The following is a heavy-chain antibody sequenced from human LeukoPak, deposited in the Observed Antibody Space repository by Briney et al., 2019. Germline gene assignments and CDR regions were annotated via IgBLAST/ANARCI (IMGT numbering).Heavy chain of an antibody. V-gene: IGHV4-30-2*01. CDR2: IYHSGST. CDR1: GGSISSGGYS. Sequence: PSETLSLTCAVSGGSISSGGYSWSWIRQPPGTGLEWIGYIYHSGSTYYNPSLKSRVTISVDRSKNQFSLKLSSVTAADTAVYYCARMGGGYAFDIWGQGTMVTVSS. CDR3: ARMGGGYAFDI. J-gene: IGHJ3*02. D-gene: IGHD1-26*01.